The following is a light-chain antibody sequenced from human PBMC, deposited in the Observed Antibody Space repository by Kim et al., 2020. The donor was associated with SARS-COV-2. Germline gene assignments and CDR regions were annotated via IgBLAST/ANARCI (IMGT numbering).Light chain of an antibody. CDR1: SLSSCY. CDR2: GKN. CDR3: NARDSSGNHRVV. J-gene: IGLJ2*01. Sequence: GQTVIITSKGDSLSSCYARWYQQKPGQAPVLVMYGKNNRPSGIPDLFSGSSSGNTASLTITGAQAEDEADYYCNARDSSGNHRVVFGGGTQLTVL. V-gene: IGLV3-19*01.